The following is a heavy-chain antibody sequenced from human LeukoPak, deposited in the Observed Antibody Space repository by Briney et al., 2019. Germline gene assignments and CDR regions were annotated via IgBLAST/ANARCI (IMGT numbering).Heavy chain of an antibody. Sequence: GGSLRLSCAASGFTFSSYAMSWVRQAPGKWLEWVSAISGSGGSTYYADSVKGRFTISRDNSKNTLYLQMNSLRAEDTAVYYCAKGRNWNDVAFYYFDYWGREPWSPSPQ. CDR1: GFTFSSYA. V-gene: IGHV3-23*01. CDR3: AKGRNWNDVAFYYFDY. CDR2: ISGSGGST. J-gene: IGHJ4*02. D-gene: IGHD1-1*01.